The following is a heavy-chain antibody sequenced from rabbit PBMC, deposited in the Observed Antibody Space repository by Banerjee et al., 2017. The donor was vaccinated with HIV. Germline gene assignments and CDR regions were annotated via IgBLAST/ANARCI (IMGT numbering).Heavy chain of an antibody. CDR2: IYAGSSGST. Sequence: QSLEESGGDLVKPGASLTLTCTASGFSFSSSYYMCWVRQAPGKGLEWIACIYAGSSGSTYYATWAKGRFTISKTSSTTVTLQMTSLTAADTATYFCAREDVAGYKFFNLWGPGTLVTVS. D-gene: IGHD4-1*01. CDR3: AREDVAGYKFFNL. CDR1: GFSFSSSYY. V-gene: IGHV1S40*01. J-gene: IGHJ4*01.